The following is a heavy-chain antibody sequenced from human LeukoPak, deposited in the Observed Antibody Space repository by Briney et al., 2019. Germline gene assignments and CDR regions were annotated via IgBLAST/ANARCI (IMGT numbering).Heavy chain of an antibody. J-gene: IGHJ5*02. D-gene: IGHD3-22*01. CDR2: IYCSGST. V-gene: IGHV4-59*02. CDR1: GGSVSSYC. CDR3: ARERDDSSGYFNCFDG. Sequence: SETLSLTCTVSGGSVSSYCWSWIRQPPGKGLEWVGYIYCSGSTNYNPSLKSRVTISVDTSKNEFSLKLSSVTAADTAVSSCARERDDSSGYFNCFDGWGQGTLVTVSS.